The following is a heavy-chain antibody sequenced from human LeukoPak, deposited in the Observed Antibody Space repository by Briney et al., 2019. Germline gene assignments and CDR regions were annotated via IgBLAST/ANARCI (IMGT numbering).Heavy chain of an antibody. CDR2: VSGSGGAT. CDR1: GFTFSNYA. V-gene: IGHV3-23*01. J-gene: IGHJ4*02. Sequence: PGGPLRLSCAASGFTFSNYAMSWVRQAPGKGLEWVSGVSGSGGATYYADSVKGRFTISRDNSKNTLYLQMNSLRAEDTALYFCARDDRSGVVVAALDYWGQGTLVTVSS. CDR3: ARDDRSGVVVAALDY. D-gene: IGHD3-22*01.